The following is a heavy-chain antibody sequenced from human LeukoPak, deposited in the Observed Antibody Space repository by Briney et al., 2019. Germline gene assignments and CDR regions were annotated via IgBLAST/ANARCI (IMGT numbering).Heavy chain of an antibody. Sequence: ASVKVSCKASGYTFTSYGISWVRQAPGQGLEWMGWISAYNGTTNYAQKLQGRVTMTTDTSTSTAYMELRSLRSDDTAVYDCARAPPAQLLSPGAFDIWGQGTMVTVSS. J-gene: IGHJ3*02. CDR3: ARAPPAQLLSPGAFDI. CDR1: GYTFTSYG. CDR2: ISAYNGTT. V-gene: IGHV1-18*01. D-gene: IGHD2-2*01.